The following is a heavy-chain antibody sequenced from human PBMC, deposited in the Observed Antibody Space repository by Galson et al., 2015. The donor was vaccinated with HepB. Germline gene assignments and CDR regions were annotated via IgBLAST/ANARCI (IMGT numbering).Heavy chain of an antibody. CDR2: ISYDGSNK. CDR1: GFTFSSYG. J-gene: IGHJ6*02. D-gene: IGHD3-3*01. CDR3: AKDGTAPLTYYDFWSGYYTGRGYYYYGMDV. V-gene: IGHV3-30*18. Sequence: SLRLSCAASGFTFSSYGMHWVRQAPGKGLEWVAVISYDGSNKYYADSVKGRFTISRDNSKNTLYLQMNSLRAEDTAVYYCAKDGTAPLTYYDFWSGYYTGRGYYYYGMDVWGQGTTVTVSS.